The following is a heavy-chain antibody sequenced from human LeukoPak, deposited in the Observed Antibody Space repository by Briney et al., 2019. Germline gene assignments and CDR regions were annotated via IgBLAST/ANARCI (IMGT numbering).Heavy chain of an antibody. CDR3: AKIDSSSSRFGYYYYYMDV. D-gene: IGHD6-6*01. V-gene: IGHV4-4*07. CDR1: GGSISSYY. J-gene: IGHJ6*03. CDR2: IYTSGST. Sequence: SETLSLTCTVSGGSISSYYWSWIRQPAGKGLEWIGRIYTSGSTNYNSSLKSRVTMSVDTSKNQFSLKLSSVTAADTAVYYCAKIDSSSSRFGYYYYYMDVWGKGTTVTVSS.